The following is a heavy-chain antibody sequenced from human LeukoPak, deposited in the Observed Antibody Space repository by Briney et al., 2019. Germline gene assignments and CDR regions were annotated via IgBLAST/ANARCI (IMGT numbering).Heavy chain of an antibody. J-gene: IGHJ6*02. V-gene: IGHV3-11*01. Sequence: GGSLRLSCAASGFTSSDYYMTWIRQPPGKGPEWISYISSSGGTTTYVDSVKGRFTISRDNAKNSLYLQMNRLRAEDTAIYFCARGYKLEPPAKYGMDVWGRGTTVIVSS. CDR2: ISSSGGTT. CDR1: GFTSSDYY. D-gene: IGHD5-12*01. CDR3: ARGYKLEPPAKYGMDV.